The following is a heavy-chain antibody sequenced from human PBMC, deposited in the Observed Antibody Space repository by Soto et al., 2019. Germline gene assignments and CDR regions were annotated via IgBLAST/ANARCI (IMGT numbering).Heavy chain of an antibody. V-gene: IGHV4-59*01. CDR3: ARDRYYDILTGYETYNWFEP. J-gene: IGHJ5*02. CDR1: GGSISSCY. CDR2: IYYSGST. Sequence: TSETLSLTCTVSGGSISSCYWSWIRQPPGKGLEWIGYIYYSGSTNYNPSLKSRVTISVDTSKNQFSLKLSSVTAADTAVYYCARDRYYDILTGYETYNWFEPWGQGTLVTVS. D-gene: IGHD3-9*01.